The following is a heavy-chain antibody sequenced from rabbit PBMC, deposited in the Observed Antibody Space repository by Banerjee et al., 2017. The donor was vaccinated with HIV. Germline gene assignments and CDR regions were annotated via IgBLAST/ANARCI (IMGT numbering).Heavy chain of an antibody. CDR1: GFDFSGNA. J-gene: IGHJ4*01. V-gene: IGHV1S40*01. CDR2: IYAGSSGIT. CDR3: ARWDTSAWGPFNL. D-gene: IGHD4-1*01. Sequence: QSLEESGGDLVKPEGSLTLTCKASGFDFSGNALCWFRQAPGKGPEWIGTIYAGSSGITDYASWVNGRFTISKTSSTTVTLQMPSLTAADTATYFCARWDTSAWGPFNLWGPGTLVTVS.